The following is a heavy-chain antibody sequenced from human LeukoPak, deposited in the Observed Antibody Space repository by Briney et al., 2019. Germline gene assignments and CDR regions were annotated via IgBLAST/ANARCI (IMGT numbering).Heavy chain of an antibody. CDR3: ARGGTLFTFFDS. Sequence: SETLSLTCTESGGSISSDDYYWNWIRQPAGTGLEWIGRIYITGNTMYNPSLESRVRMSIDTSKNQVSLTVKSVTAADTAVYYCARGGTLFTFFDSSGQGTLVTVSS. CDR1: GGSISSDDYY. CDR2: IYITGNT. J-gene: IGHJ5*01. V-gene: IGHV4-61*02.